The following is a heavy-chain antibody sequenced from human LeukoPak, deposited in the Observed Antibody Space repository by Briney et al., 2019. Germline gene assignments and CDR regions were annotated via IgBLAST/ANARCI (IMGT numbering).Heavy chain of an antibody. CDR2: IIPIFGTA. CDR1: GGTFSSYA. Sequence: SVKVSCKASGGTFSSYAISWLRQAPGQGLEWMGGIIPIFGTANYARKFQGRVTMTADESTSTAYMELSSLRSEDTAVYYCARVASGYCSSTSCYDYWGQGTLVTVSS. D-gene: IGHD2-2*01. J-gene: IGHJ4*02. CDR3: ARVASGYCSSTSCYDY. V-gene: IGHV1-69*13.